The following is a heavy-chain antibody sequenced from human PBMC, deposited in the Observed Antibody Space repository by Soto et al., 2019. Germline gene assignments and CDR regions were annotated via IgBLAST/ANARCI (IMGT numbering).Heavy chain of an antibody. Sequence: PGGSLRLSCATSGFIFSNFGMHWVRQAPGKGLEWVAVIWYDGSNAVSADSVKGRFTISRDNSKNTLYLQVSGLRSEDTAVYYCARDPRTARPSAMDVWGQGTTVTVSS. J-gene: IGHJ6*02. V-gene: IGHV3-33*08. CDR1: GFIFSNFG. CDR2: IWYDGSNA. D-gene: IGHD6-6*01. CDR3: ARDPRTARPSAMDV.